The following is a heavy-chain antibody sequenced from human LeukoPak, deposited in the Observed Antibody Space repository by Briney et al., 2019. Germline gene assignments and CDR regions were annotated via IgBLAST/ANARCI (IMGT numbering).Heavy chain of an antibody. V-gene: IGHV3-48*01. J-gene: IGHJ4*02. CDR1: GFTFSDYS. D-gene: IGHD1-1*01. CDR2: IGIDSGNT. CDR3: ARDYRYAFDN. Sequence: GGSLRLSCAASGFTFSDYSMNWVRQAPGKGLEWISYIGIDSGNTNYADSVKGRFTISGDKAKNSLYLQMNSLRVEDTAVYYCARDYRYAFDNWGQGTLVTVSS.